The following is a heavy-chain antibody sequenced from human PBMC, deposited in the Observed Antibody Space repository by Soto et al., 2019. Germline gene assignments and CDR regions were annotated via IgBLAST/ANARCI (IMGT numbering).Heavy chain of an antibody. D-gene: IGHD2-2*01. Sequence: QVQLVQSGAEVKKPGSSVKVSCKASGGTFSSYAISWVRQAPGQGLEWMGGIIPIFGTANYAQKFQGRVTITADESTSTAYMELSSLRSEDTAVYYCAECSTSCYVGYYYYGMDVWGQGTTVTVSS. V-gene: IGHV1-69*01. CDR2: IIPIFGTA. CDR1: GGTFSSYA. CDR3: AECSTSCYVGYYYYGMDV. J-gene: IGHJ6*02.